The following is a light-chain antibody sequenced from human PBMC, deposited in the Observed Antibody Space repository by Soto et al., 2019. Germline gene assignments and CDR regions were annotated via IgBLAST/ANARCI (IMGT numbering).Light chain of an antibody. V-gene: IGKV3-20*01. CDR1: QSVGSIY. CDR3: QQYGSSSIT. CDR2: GAS. Sequence: EIVLTQSPGTLSLSPGERATLSCRASQSVGSIYLAWYQQRPGQAPRLLIYGASNRATGIPVRFSGSGSGTDFTLTISGLEPEDFAVYYCQQYGSSSITFGQGTRLEI. J-gene: IGKJ5*01.